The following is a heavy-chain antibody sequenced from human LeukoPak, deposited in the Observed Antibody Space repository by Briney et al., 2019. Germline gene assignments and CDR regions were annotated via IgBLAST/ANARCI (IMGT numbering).Heavy chain of an antibody. CDR1: GYTFTSYG. Sequence: PGASVKVSCKASGYTFTSYGISWVRQAPGQGLEWMGWISTYNADTDYAQKFQGRVTMTTETSTSTANMELRSLRSDDTAVYYCARATEGANGYFDYWGQGTLVTVSS. D-gene: IGHD1-26*01. CDR2: ISTYNADT. J-gene: IGHJ4*02. CDR3: ARATEGANGYFDY. V-gene: IGHV1-18*01.